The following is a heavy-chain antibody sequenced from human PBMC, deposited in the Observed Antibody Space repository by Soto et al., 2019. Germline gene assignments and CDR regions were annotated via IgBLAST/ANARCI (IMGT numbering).Heavy chain of an antibody. CDR1: GGTFSSYA. D-gene: IGHD2-2*01. Sequence: GASVKVSCKASGGTFSSYAISWVRQAPGQGLEWMGGIIPIFGTANYAQKFQGRVTITADESTSTAYMELSSLRSEDTAVYYCARDWKTPLVPAANQPWSYYYYGMDVWGQGTTVTVSS. J-gene: IGHJ6*02. CDR2: IIPIFGTA. CDR3: ARDWKTPLVPAANQPWSYYYYGMDV. V-gene: IGHV1-69*13.